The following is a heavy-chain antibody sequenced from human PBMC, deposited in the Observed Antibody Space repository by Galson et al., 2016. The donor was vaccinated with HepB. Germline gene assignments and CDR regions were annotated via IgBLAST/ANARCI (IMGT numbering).Heavy chain of an antibody. Sequence: SLRLSCAASGFTFSNYALHWVRQAPGKGLEWVAVISFDGSYKSYADSVKGRCTISRDDSGNTLYLQMNSLRREDAAVYHCARGGYGSGSYWDYGGQGTLVTVPS. CDR2: ISFDGSYK. V-gene: IGHV3-30*04. J-gene: IGHJ4*02. D-gene: IGHD3-10*01. CDR3: ARGGYGSGSYWDY. CDR1: GFTFSNYA.